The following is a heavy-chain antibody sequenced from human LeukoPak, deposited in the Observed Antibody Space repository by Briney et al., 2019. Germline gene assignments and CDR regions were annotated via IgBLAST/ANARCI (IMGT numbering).Heavy chain of an antibody. V-gene: IGHV4-34*01. CDR1: GGSFSGYY. CDR2: INHSGST. J-gene: IGHJ6*03. Sequence: SETLSLTCAVYGGSFSGYYWSWIRQPPGKGLEWIGEINHSGSTNYNPSLKSRVTISVDTSKNQFSLKLSSVTAADTAMYYCARGSNYYSYYYMDVWGKGTTVTVSS. CDR3: ARGSNYYSYYYMDV.